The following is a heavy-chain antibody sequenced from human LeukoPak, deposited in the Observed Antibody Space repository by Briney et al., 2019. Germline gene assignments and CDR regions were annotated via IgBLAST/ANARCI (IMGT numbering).Heavy chain of an antibody. J-gene: IGHJ4*02. D-gene: IGHD1-14*01. CDR1: RFTFSTYA. V-gene: IGHV3-23*01. CDR2: ISGSGGST. CDR3: AKDRTTAWNCFDS. Sequence: GGSLRLSCAASRFTFSTYAMYWVRQAPGKGLEWVSSISGSGGSTYYADSVKGRFTISRDNSKNTLYLQMNSLRAEDTALYYSAKDRTTAWNCFDSWGQGTLVTVSS.